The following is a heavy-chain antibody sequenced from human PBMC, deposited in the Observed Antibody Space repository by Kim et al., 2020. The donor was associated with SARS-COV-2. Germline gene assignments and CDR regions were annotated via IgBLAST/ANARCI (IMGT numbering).Heavy chain of an antibody. Sequence: SETLSLTCAVYGGPFSGYYWNWIRQPPGKGLEWIGDINLSGITNYNPSLKSRVTLSVDTAKKQFSLELRSVTAADTAVYYCARGGSSDWYRARGGLDYWGQGTLVTVSS. CDR3: ARGGSSDWYRARGGLDY. CDR1: GGPFSGYY. D-gene: IGHD6-13*01. CDR2: INLSGIT. J-gene: IGHJ4*02. V-gene: IGHV4-34*01.